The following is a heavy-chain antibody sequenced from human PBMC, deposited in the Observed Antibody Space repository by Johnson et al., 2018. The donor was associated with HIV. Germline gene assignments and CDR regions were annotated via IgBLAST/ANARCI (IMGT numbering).Heavy chain of an antibody. CDR1: GFTFSSYG. Sequence: QMLLVESGGGVVQPGRSLRLSCAASGFTFSSYGMHWVRQAPGKGLEWVAVISYDGSNKYYADSVKGRFTISGDSSKNTVFLQMNSLRVEDTAVYFCARVGIGECDLAAVDIWGQGTMVTVSS. J-gene: IGHJ3*02. CDR3: ARVGIGECDLAAVDI. D-gene: IGHD2-21*01. V-gene: IGHV3-30*03. CDR2: ISYDGSNK.